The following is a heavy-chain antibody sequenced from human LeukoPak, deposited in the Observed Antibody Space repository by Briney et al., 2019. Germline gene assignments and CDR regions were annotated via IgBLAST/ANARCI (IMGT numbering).Heavy chain of an antibody. D-gene: IGHD2-2*01. J-gene: IGHJ4*02. V-gene: IGHV4-59*08. CDR1: GGSISSYY. Sequence: PSETLSLTCTVSGGSISSYYWSWIRQPPGKGLEWVGYIYYSGSTNYNPSLKSRVTISVDTSKNQFSLKLSSVTAADTAVYYCARLSGYCSSTSRYGWLDYWGQGTLVTVSS. CDR3: ARLSGYCSSTSRYGWLDY. CDR2: IYYSGST.